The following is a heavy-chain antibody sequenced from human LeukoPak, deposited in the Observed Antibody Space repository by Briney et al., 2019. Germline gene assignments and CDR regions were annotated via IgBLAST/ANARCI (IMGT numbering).Heavy chain of an antibody. CDR3: ARSIAARRALDY. J-gene: IGHJ4*02. CDR2: IYHSGST. Sequence: SETLSLTCAVSGGSISSNNWWGWVRQPPGKGLEWIGEIYHSGSTNYNPSLKSRVTISVDTSKNQFSLKLSSVTAADTAVYYCARSIAARRALDYWGQGTLVTVSS. D-gene: IGHD6-6*01. V-gene: IGHV4-4*02. CDR1: GGSISSNNW.